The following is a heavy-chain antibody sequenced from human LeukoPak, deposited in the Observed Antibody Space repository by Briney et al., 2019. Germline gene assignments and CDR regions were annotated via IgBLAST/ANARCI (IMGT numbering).Heavy chain of an antibody. J-gene: IGHJ4*02. CDR2: IYHSGST. CDR1: GGSISSGGYS. D-gene: IGHD3-10*01. CDR3: ARGALWFGEPVPLPDY. V-gene: IGHV4-30-2*01. Sequence: SQTLSLTCAVSGGSISSGGYSWSWIRQPPGTGLAWIGYIYHSGSTYYNPSLKSRVTISVDRSKNQFSLKLSSVTAADMAVYYCARGALWFGEPVPLPDYWGQGTLVTVSS.